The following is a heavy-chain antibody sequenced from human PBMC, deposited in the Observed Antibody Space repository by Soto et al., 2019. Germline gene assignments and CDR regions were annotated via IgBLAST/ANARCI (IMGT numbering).Heavy chain of an antibody. Sequence: GGSLRLSCVVSGFTFSSYWMNWVRQAPGKGLEWVSAIGGSDNRTYYADSVKGRFTISRDNSKNTLYLQMSSLRADDTAVHYCAPMGVWGQGTTVTVSS. CDR3: APMGV. J-gene: IGHJ6*02. V-gene: IGHV3-23*01. CDR2: IGGSDNRT. CDR1: GFTFSSYW.